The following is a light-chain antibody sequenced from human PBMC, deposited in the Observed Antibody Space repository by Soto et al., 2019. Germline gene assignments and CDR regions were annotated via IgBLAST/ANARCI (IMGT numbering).Light chain of an antibody. CDR2: SNI. Sequence: QSVLTQPPSVSAAPGHKVTISCSGSSSNIGSNSVNWYQHLPGTAPKLLIYSNIQRPSGVPDRFSGSKSGTSASLAISGLQSEDEADYYCAAWDDSLDGYVFGTGTKVTAL. J-gene: IGLJ1*01. CDR3: AAWDDSLDGYV. CDR1: SSNIGSNS. V-gene: IGLV1-44*01.